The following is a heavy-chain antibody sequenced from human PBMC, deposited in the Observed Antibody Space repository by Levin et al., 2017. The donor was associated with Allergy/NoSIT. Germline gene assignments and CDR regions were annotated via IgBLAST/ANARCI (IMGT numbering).Heavy chain of an antibody. V-gene: IGHV3-21*01. CDR1: GFTFSSYS. CDR3: ARNLGTGREAFDI. D-gene: IGHD3-10*01. J-gene: IGHJ3*02. CDR2: ISSSSSYI. Sequence: GGSLRLSCAASGFTFSSYSMNWVRQAPGKGLEWVSSISSSSSYIYYADSVKGRFTISRDNAKNSLYLQMNSLRAEDTAVYYCARNLGTGREAFDIWGQGTMVTVSS.